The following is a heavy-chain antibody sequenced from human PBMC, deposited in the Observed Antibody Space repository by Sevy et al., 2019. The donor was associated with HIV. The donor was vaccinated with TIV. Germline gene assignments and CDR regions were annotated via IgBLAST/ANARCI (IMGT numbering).Heavy chain of an antibody. D-gene: IGHD3-16*01. CDR1: GFKFGDYA. CDR2: IRSQTFGGTT. J-gene: IGHJ6*02. Sequence: GGSLRLSCTASGFKFGDYAMSWLRQAPGKGLEWVGFIRSQTFGGTTEYAASVKDRFAISRVDSRSIAYLQMDSLTTEDTAIYFCTRVRGTISPYYYFGMDVWGQGTTVTVSS. V-gene: IGHV3-49*03. CDR3: TRVRGTISPYYYFGMDV.